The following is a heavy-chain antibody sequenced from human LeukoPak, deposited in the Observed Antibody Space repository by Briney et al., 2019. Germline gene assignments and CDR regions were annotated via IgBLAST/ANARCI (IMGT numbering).Heavy chain of an antibody. CDR1: GGSISSSSYY. D-gene: IGHD3-10*01. J-gene: IGHJ5*02. V-gene: IGHV4-39*01. Sequence: SETLSLTCTVSGGSISSSSYYWGWIRRPPGKGLEWIGSIYYSGSTYYNPSLKSRVTISVDTSKNQFSLKLSSVTAADTAVYYCARHPQKGVFDPWGQGTLVTVSS. CDR3: ARHPQKGVFDP. CDR2: IYYSGST.